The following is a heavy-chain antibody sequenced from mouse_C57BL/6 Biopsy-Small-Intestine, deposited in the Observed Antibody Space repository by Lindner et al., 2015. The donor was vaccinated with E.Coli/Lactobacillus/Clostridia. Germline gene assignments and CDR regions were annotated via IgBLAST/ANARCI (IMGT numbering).Heavy chain of an antibody. CDR3: ARGGDGYSFYFDY. CDR2: INPSTGTT. CDR1: GYSFTGNH. D-gene: IGHD2-3*01. Sequence: VQLQESGPELVKSGASVKISCRTSGYSFTGNHVNWVKQSPEKSLEWIGEINPSTGTTTYNQKFRAKATLTVDRSSSTAYIQFKSLTSEDSAVYFCARGGDGYSFYFDYWGLGTTLTVSS. J-gene: IGHJ2*01. V-gene: IGHV1-42*01.